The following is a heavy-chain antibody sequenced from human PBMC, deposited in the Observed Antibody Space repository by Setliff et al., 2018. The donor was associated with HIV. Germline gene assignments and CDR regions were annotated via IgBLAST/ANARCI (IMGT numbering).Heavy chain of an antibody. Sequence: ASVKVSCKASGYTFTNYYMQWVRQAPGQGLEWMGMINPSGGSTSYALKFQDRVTITRDTSASTAYMELSSLRSEDTAVYYCARDRRPAGINYGYGYLDDWGQGTLVTSPQ. V-gene: IGHV1-46*01. J-gene: IGHJ4*02. D-gene: IGHD2-2*02. CDR3: ARDRRPAGINYGYGYLDD. CDR1: GYTFTNYY. CDR2: INPSGGST.